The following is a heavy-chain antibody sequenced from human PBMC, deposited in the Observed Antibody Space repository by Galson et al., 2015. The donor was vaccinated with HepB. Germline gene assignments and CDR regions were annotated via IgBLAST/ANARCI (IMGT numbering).Heavy chain of an antibody. V-gene: IGHV3-30-3*01. D-gene: IGHD6-13*01. CDR1: GFTFSSYA. CDR2: ISYDGSNK. J-gene: IGHJ5*02. Sequence: SLRLSCAASGFTFSSYAMHWVRQAPGKGLEWVAVISYDGSNKYYADSVKGRFTISRDNSKNTLYLQMNSLRAEDTAVYYCARDGAAGIAAAGGWFDPWGQGTLVTVSS. CDR3: ARDGAAGIAAAGGWFDP.